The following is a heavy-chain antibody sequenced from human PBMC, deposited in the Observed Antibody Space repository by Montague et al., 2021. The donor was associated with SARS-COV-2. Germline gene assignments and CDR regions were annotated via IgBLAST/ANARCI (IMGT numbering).Heavy chain of an antibody. CDR1: GFTFSNYG. J-gene: IGHJ4*02. V-gene: IGHV3-30*18. Sequence: SLRLSCAASGFTFSNYGIHWVRQAPGKGLEWVAVISYDGSNKYYADSVKGRFTISRDNSKNTLYLQMNSLRTEDTAVYYCAKDWWIKIAAPEYFDYWGQGTLVTVS. D-gene: IGHD6-25*01. CDR2: ISYDGSNK. CDR3: AKDWWIKIAAPEYFDY.